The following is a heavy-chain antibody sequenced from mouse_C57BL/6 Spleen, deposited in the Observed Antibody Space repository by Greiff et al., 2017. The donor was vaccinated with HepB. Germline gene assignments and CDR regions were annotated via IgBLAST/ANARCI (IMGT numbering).Heavy chain of an antibody. Sequence: QVQLQQPGAELVKPGTSVKVSCKASGYTFTSYWMHWVKQRPGQGLEWIGRIHPSDSDTNYNQKFKGKATLTVDKSSSTAYMQLSSLTSQDSAVYSCAIPTVVGDYFAYWGQGTTLTVSS. CDR3: AIPTVVGDYFAY. J-gene: IGHJ2*01. D-gene: IGHD1-1*01. CDR1: GYTFTSYW. V-gene: IGHV1-74*01. CDR2: IHPSDSDT.